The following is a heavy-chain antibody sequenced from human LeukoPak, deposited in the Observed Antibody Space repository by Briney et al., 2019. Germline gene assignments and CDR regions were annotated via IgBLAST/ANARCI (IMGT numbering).Heavy chain of an antibody. CDR3: ARGVEPLAANTLAY. Sequence: GGSLRLSCAASGFTVITNDMTWVRQAPGKGLEWVSVLYSDGNTKYADSVQGRFTISRDNSKNTLYLEMNSLSPDDTAVYYCARGVEPLAANTLAYWGQGTLVTSSS. CDR2: LYSDGNT. CDR1: GFTVITND. V-gene: IGHV3-53*01. J-gene: IGHJ4*02. D-gene: IGHD1-14*01.